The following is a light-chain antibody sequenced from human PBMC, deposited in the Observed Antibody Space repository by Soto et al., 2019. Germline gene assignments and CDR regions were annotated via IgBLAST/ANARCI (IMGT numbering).Light chain of an antibody. V-gene: IGKV1-5*01. J-gene: IGKJ1*01. Sequence: DIQMTQSPSTLSASVGDRVTITCRASQSISSWLVWYQQKPGTAPKLLIYDASSLESGVPSRFSGSGSGTEFTLAISSLQPDDFATYYCQQYNSYLTFGQGTKVEIK. CDR3: QQYNSYLT. CDR1: QSISSW. CDR2: DAS.